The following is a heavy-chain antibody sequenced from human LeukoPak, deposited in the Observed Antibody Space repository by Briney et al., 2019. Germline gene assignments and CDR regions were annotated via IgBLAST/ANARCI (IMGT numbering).Heavy chain of an antibody. CDR1: GGCISSSSYY. J-gene: IGHJ3*02. CDR3: ASLIIVVVNAAHDAFDI. V-gene: IGHV4-39*07. CDR2: IYYSGST. Sequence: PSETLSLTCTVSGGCISSSSYYWGWIRQPPGKGLEWIGSIYYSGSTYYNPSLKSRVTISVDTSKNQFSLKLSSVTAADTAVYYCASLIIVVVNAAHDAFDIWGQGTMVTVSS. D-gene: IGHD2-21*01.